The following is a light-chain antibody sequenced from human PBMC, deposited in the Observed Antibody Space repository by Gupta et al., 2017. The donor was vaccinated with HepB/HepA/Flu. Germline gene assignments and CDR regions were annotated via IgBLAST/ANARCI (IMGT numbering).Light chain of an antibody. V-gene: IGLV1-44*01. Sequence: QSVLTQPPSASGTPVQRVTISCSGSSSNIGSNTVTWYQQLPGTAPKLLIYSIDQRPSGVPDRFSGSKSGTSASLDISGLQSEDEADYYCATWDDSRSGVVFGGGTKLTVL. CDR3: ATWDDSRSGVV. CDR1: SSNIGSNT. CDR2: SID. J-gene: IGLJ3*02.